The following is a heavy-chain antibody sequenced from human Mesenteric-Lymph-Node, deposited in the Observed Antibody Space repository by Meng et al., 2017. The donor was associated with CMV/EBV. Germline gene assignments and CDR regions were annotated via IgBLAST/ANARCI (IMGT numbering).Heavy chain of an antibody. V-gene: IGHV3-21*06. CDR1: GFTFSTYS. CDR3: AKIATVTKGYYFDY. J-gene: IGHJ4*02. CDR2: ISYSSSYI. Sequence: GESLKISCAASGFTFSTYSMNWVRQAPGKGLEWVSSISYSSSYIYYADSLKGRFTISRDNAKNSLYLQMNSLRAEDTAVYYCAKIATVTKGYYFDYWGQGTLVTVSS. D-gene: IGHD4-17*01.